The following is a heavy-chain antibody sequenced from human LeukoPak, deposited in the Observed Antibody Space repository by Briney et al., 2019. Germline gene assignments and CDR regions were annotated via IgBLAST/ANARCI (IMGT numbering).Heavy chain of an antibody. Sequence: GGSLRLSCAASGFTFSSYAMSWVRQAPGKGLEWVSAISGSGGSTYYADSVKGRFTISRDNSKNVPYLQMNSLRAEDAAVYHCAKDRDEYSTSSGNLDYWGQGTLVTVSS. V-gene: IGHV3-23*01. CDR2: ISGSGGST. J-gene: IGHJ4*02. D-gene: IGHD6-6*01. CDR1: GFTFSSYA. CDR3: AKDRDEYSTSSGNLDY.